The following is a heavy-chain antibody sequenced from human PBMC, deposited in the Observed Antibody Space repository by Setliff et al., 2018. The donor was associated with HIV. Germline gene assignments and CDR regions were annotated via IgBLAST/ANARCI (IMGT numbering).Heavy chain of an antibody. V-gene: IGHV4-39*01. CDR3: ARVGGTTWGVYYYYYYMDV. CDR1: GGSISSRSYY. Sequence: SETLSLTCTVSGGSISSRSYYWGWIRQPPGKGLEWIGSIYYSGSTDYDPSLKSRFTISVDTSKNQFSLKLSSATAADTAVYYCARVGGTTWGVYYYYYYMDVWGKGTTVTVSS. D-gene: IGHD1-7*01. J-gene: IGHJ6*03. CDR2: IYYSGST.